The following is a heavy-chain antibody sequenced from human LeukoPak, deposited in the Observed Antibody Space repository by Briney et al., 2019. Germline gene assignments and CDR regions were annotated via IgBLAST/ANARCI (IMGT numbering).Heavy chain of an antibody. Sequence: ASVKVSCKASGYSFTDYFIHWVRQAPGQGLEWMGIINPGGGSTNYAQKFQGRVIMTRDTSTSTIYMEMSSLRSEDTAVYYCARQRGGQYEDGFDMWGQGTMVTVSS. CDR1: GYSFTDYF. CDR3: ARQRGGQYEDGFDM. J-gene: IGHJ3*02. V-gene: IGHV1-46*01. CDR2: INPGGGST. D-gene: IGHD2-8*01.